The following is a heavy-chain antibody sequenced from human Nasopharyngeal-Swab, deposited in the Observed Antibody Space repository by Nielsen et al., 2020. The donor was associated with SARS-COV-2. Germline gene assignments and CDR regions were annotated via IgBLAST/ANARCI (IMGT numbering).Heavy chain of an antibody. V-gene: IGHV1-69*06. D-gene: IGHD2-8*01. Sequence: SVKVSCKASGDTFSSSAITWVRQAPGQGLEWMGGIIPMFGTADYARKFQGRVTITADRSTSTAYMEMNSLRSEDTAVYYCARAHSRFCTDGVCFRSQVYNWFDPWGQGTLVTVSS. CDR1: GDTFSSSA. J-gene: IGHJ5*02. CDR3: ARAHSRFCTDGVCFRSQVYNWFDP. CDR2: IIPMFGTA.